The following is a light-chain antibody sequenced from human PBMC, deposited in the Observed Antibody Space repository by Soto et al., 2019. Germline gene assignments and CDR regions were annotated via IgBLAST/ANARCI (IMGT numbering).Light chain of an antibody. J-gene: IGKJ2*01. CDR1: QSVASSY. Sequence: EVVLTQSPGTLSLSPGERVTLSCRASQSVASSYLAWYQQKPGRAPRLLFYSASSRATGIPARFSGSGSGTEFTLTISSLQSEDFAVYYCQHYNNWPPYTFGQGTKLEIK. CDR2: SAS. V-gene: IGKV3-15*01. CDR3: QHYNNWPPYT.